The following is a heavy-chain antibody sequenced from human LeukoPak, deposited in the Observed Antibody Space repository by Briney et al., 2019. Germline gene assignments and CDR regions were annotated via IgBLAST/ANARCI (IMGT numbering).Heavy chain of an antibody. V-gene: IGHV4-30-2*01. CDR2: IYHSGST. CDR1: GGSISSGGYS. CDR3: ARAGSIVLMVYAIRDYYGMDV. D-gene: IGHD2-8*01. J-gene: IGHJ6*02. Sequence: SQTLSLTCAVSGGSISSGGYSWSWIRQPPGKGLEWIGYIYHSGSTYYNPSLKSRVTISVDRSKNQFSLKLSSVTAADTAVYYCARAGSIVLMVYAIRDYYGMDVWGQGTTVTVSS.